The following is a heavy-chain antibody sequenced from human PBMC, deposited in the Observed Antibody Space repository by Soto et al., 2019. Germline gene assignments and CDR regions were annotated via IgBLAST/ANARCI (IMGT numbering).Heavy chain of an antibody. CDR1: GFTFSSYG. CDR3: ARARGRRGATPLDY. CDR2: IWYDGSNK. D-gene: IGHD1-26*01. Sequence: QVQLVESGGGVVQPGRSLKLSCAASGFTFSSYGMHWVRQAPGKGLEWVAVIWYDGSNKYYADSVKGRFTISRDNSKNTLYLQMNSLRAEDRAVYYCARARGRRGATPLDYWGQGTLVTVSS. V-gene: IGHV3-33*01. J-gene: IGHJ4*02.